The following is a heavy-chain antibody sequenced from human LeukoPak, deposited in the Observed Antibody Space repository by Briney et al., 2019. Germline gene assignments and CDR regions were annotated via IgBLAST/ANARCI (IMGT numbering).Heavy chain of an antibody. CDR3: ARDSRGATGTDY. V-gene: IGHV3-48*01. CDR2: IRSSSSTI. J-gene: IGHJ4*02. Sequence: GGSLRLSCAASGFTFSSYSMNWVRQAPGKGLGWVSYIRSSSSTIYYADSVKGRFTTYRDNAKNTLYLQMNSLRAEDTAVYYCARDSRGATGTDYWGQGTLVTVSS. D-gene: IGHD1-26*01. CDR1: GFTFSSYS.